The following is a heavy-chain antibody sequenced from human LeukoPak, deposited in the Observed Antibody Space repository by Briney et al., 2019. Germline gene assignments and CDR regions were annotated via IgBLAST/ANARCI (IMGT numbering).Heavy chain of an antibody. J-gene: IGHJ4*02. CDR2: IYYGGDT. Sequence: SETLSLTCTVSGGSITSYSYYWGWIRQPPGKGLEWIASIYYGGDTNYNPSLKSRVTISVDTSKNQFSLKLISVTAADTAVYYCARHRRSSGWPYYFDYWGQGTLDAVSS. V-gene: IGHV4-39*01. D-gene: IGHD6-19*01. CDR3: ARHRRSSGWPYYFDY. CDR1: GGSITSYSYY.